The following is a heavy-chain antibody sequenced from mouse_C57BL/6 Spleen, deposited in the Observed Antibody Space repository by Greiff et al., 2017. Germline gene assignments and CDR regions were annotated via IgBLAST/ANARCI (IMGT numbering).Heavy chain of an antibody. CDR2: ISYDGSN. CDR1: GYSITSGYY. D-gene: IGHD1-1*01. CDR3: VICRGYAMDY. J-gene: IGHJ4*01. V-gene: IGHV3-6*01. Sequence: EVKVEESGPGLVKPSQSLSLTCSVTGYSITSGYYWNWIRQFPGNKLEWMGYISYDGSNNYNPSLKNRISITRDTSKNQFFLKLNSVTTEDTATYYCVICRGYAMDYWGQGTSVTVSS.